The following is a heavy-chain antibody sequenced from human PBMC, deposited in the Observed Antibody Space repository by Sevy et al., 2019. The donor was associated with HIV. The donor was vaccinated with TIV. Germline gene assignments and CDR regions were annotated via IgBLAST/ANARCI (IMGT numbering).Heavy chain of an antibody. CDR1: GGTFSSYA. CDR3: ARVEYCSGGSCYERYFDY. CDR2: IIPIFGTA. J-gene: IGHJ4*02. V-gene: IGHV1-69*13. Sequence: ASVKVSCKASGGTFSSYAISWVRQAPGQGLEWMGGIIPIFGTANYAQKFQGRVTITADESTSTADMELSSLRSEDTAVYYCARVEYCSGGSCYERYFDYWGQGTLVTVSS. D-gene: IGHD2-15*01.